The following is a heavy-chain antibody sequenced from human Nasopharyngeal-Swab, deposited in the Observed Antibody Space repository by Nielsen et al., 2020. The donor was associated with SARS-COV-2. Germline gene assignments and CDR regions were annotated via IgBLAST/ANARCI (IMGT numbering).Heavy chain of an antibody. V-gene: IGHV4-39*01. Sequence: WIRQPPGKGLERIGSIYYSGSTYYNPSLKSRVTISLDTSKNQFSLKLSSVTAADTAVYYCASIAAAGAPGYWGQGTLVTVSS. D-gene: IGHD6-13*01. CDR2: IYYSGST. J-gene: IGHJ4*02. CDR3: ASIAAAGAPGY.